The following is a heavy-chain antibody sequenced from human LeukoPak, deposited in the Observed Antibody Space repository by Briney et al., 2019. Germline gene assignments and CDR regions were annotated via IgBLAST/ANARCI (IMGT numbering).Heavy chain of an antibody. Sequence: ASVKVSCKASGGTFSSYAISWVRQAPGQGLEWMGIINPSGGSTSYAQKFQGRVTMTRDTSTSTVCMELSSLRSEDTAVYYCARDSRGAVAGTNYWGQGTLVTVSS. V-gene: IGHV1-46*01. CDR2: INPSGGST. CDR3: ARDSRGAVAGTNY. J-gene: IGHJ4*02. D-gene: IGHD6-19*01. CDR1: GGTFSSYA.